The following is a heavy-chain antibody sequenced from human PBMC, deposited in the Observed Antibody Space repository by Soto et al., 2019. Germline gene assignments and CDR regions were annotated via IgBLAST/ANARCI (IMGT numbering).Heavy chain of an antibody. Sequence: SETLSLTCAVSGGSIIRGGYSWIWIRQPPGKGLEWIGYIYHSGSTYYNPSLKSRVTISVDRSKNQFSLKLSSVTAADTAVYYCARGGLYDYYYYGMDVWGQGTTVTVSS. CDR3: ARGGLYDYYYYGMDV. CDR1: GGSIIRGGYS. V-gene: IGHV4-30-2*01. D-gene: IGHD3-16*01. J-gene: IGHJ6*02. CDR2: IYHSGST.